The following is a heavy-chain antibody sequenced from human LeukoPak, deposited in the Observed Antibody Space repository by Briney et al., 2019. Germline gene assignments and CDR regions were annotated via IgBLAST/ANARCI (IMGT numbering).Heavy chain of an antibody. CDR3: ARGVSSWYVNWFDP. V-gene: IGHV3-33*01. CDR2: IWYDGSNK. J-gene: IGHJ5*02. Sequence: GGSLRLSCAESGFTFSSYGMHWVRQAPGKGLEWVAVIWYDGSNKYYADSVKGRFTISRDNSKNTLYLQMNSLRAEDTAVYYCARGVSSWYVNWFDPWGQGTLVTVSS. CDR1: GFTFSSYG. D-gene: IGHD6-13*01.